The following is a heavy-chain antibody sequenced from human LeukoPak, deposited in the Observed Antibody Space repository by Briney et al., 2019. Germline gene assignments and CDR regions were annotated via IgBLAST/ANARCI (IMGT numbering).Heavy chain of an antibody. V-gene: IGHV1-8*01. CDR3: ARGPDSSGWYSIYYYYYYGMDV. D-gene: IGHD6-19*01. CDR1: GYTFTSYD. J-gene: IGHJ6*02. Sequence: ASVKVSCKASGYTFTSYDSNWVRQATGQGLEWMGWMNPNSGNTGYAQKFQGRVTMTRNTSISTAYMELSSLRSEDTAVYYCARGPDSSGWYSIYYYYYYGMDVWGQGTTVTVSS. CDR2: MNPNSGNT.